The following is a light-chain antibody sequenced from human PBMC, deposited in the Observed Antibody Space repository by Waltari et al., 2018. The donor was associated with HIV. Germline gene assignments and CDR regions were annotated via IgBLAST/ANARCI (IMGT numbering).Light chain of an antibody. CDR1: QSIWHNSHKKNF. CDR2: WAS. CDR3: QQYYITPT. Sequence: DILMTPSPDTLAVSLGERATIKCKSSQSIWHNSHKKNFLALYQQRPGQPPKLRLEWASTPESGVPDRFSGSGSGTDFTLSISSLQAEVVAVYYCQQYYITPTFGPGTKVDIK. J-gene: IGKJ3*01. V-gene: IGKV4-1*01.